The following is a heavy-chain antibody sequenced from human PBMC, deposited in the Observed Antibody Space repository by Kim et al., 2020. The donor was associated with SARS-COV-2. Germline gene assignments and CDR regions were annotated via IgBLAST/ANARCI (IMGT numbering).Heavy chain of an antibody. CDR3: ARDRRGCSSTSCYRWGDYYYYYMDV. Sequence: GGSLRLSCAASGFTFSSYEMNWVRQAPGKGLEWVSYISSSGSTIYYADSVKGRFTISRDNAKNSLYLQMNSLRAEDTAVYYCARDRRGCSSTSCYRWGDYYYYYMDVWGKGNTVTVSS. CDR2: ISSSGSTI. V-gene: IGHV3-48*03. CDR1: GFTFSSYE. J-gene: IGHJ6*03. D-gene: IGHD2-2*02.